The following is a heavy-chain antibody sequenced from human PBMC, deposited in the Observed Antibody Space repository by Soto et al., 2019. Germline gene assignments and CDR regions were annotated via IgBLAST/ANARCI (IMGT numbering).Heavy chain of an antibody. CDR1: GFTFDDYA. D-gene: IGHD5-12*01. J-gene: IGHJ4*02. CDR2: VSWNSGSI. Sequence: EVQLVESGGGLVQPGRSLRLSCAASGFTFDDYAMHWVRQAPGKGLEWVSGVSWNSGSIGYADSVKGRFTIARDNAKNSLYLQMNSLRAEHTALYYCAKDNGRYGYHFDYWGQGTLVTVSS. CDR3: AKDNGRYGYHFDY. V-gene: IGHV3-9*01.